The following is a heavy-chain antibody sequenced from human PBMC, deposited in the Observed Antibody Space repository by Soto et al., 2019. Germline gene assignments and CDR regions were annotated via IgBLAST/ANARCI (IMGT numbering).Heavy chain of an antibody. J-gene: IGHJ6*03. Sequence: FETLSVTCTVSCGSIGNIGYRRGWIRQPPGKGLEWIGNIYYSGSTNYNPSLKSRVTISVDTSKNQFSLKLSSVTAADTAVYYCARAPPGGYYDILTGPGSMDVWGKGTTVTVSS. CDR1: CGSIGNIGYR. V-gene: IGHV4-39*07. CDR3: ARAPPGGYYDILTGPGSMDV. D-gene: IGHD3-9*01. CDR2: IYYSGST.